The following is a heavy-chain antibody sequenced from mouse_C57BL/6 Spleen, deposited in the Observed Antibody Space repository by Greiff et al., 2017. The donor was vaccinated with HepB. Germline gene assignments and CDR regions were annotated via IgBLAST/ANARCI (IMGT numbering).Heavy chain of an antibody. D-gene: IGHD1-1*01. CDR2: IDPANGNT. CDR3: ARSGSNYLDY. V-gene: IGHV14-3*01. J-gene: IGHJ2*01. Sequence: VQLQQSVAELVRPGASVKLSCTASGFNIKNTYMRWVKQRPEQGLEWIGRIDPANGNTKYAPKFQGKATITADTSSNTAYLQLSSLTSEDTAIYYCARSGSNYLDYWGQGTTLTVSS. CDR1: GFNIKNTY.